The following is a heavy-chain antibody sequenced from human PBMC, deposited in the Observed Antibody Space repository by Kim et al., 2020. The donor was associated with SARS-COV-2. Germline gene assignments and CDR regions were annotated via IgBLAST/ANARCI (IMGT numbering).Heavy chain of an antibody. CDR3: ARGASRRIAARRSDLCCGMDV. J-gene: IGHJ6*02. D-gene: IGHD6-6*01. CDR1: GGSFSGYY. V-gene: IGHV4-34*01. Sequence: SETLSLTCAVYGGSFSGYYWSWIRQPPGKGLEWIGEINHSGSTNYNPSLKSRVTISVDTSKNQFSLKLSSVTAADTAVYYCARGASRRIAARRSDLCCGMDVWGQGTTVTVSS. CDR2: INHSGST.